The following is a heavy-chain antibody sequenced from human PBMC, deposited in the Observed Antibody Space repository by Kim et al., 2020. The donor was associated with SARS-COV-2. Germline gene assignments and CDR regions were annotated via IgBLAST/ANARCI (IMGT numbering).Heavy chain of an antibody. J-gene: IGHJ4*02. D-gene: IGHD6-13*01. V-gene: IGHV1-18*01. CDR3: ARAAGDYFDY. CDR2: NT. Sequence: NTNYAQKLQGRVTMTTDTSTSTAYMELRSLRSDDTAVYYCARAAGDYFDYWGQGTLVTVSS.